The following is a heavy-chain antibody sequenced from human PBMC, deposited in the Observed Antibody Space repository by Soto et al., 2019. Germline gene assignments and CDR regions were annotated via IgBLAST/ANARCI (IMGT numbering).Heavy chain of an antibody. CDR3: AKDRSVSGSPAWGY. CDR2: ISGSGGST. Sequence: GGSLRLSCAASGFTFSSYAMSWVRQAPGKGLEWVSAISGSGGSTYYADSVKGRFTISRDNSKNTLKLKMNSLRAEDTAVYYCAKDRSVSGSPAWGYWGQGTLVTVSS. J-gene: IGHJ4*02. V-gene: IGHV3-23*01. D-gene: IGHD1-26*01. CDR1: GFTFSSYA.